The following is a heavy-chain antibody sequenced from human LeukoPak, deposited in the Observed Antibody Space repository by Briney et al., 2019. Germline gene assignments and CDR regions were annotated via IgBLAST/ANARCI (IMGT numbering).Heavy chain of an antibody. D-gene: IGHD2-15*01. CDR2: IDPSDSYT. CDR1: GYSFTSYW. V-gene: IGHV5-10-1*01. J-gene: IGHJ4*02. CDR3: ARLVQGYCSGGSCYYFDY. Sequence: GESLRISCKGSGYSFTSYWISWVRQMPGKGLEWMGRIDPSDSYTNYSPSFQGHVTISADKSISTAYLQWSSLKASDTAMYYCARLVQGYCSGGSCYYFDYWGQGTLVIVSS.